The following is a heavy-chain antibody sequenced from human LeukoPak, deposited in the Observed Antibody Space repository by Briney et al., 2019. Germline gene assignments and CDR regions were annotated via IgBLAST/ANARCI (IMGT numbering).Heavy chain of an antibody. CDR2: ISAYNGNT. Sequence: GASVKVSCKASGYTFTSYGISWVRQAPGQGLEWMGWISAYNGNTNYAQKLQGRVTMTTDTSTSTAYMELRSLRSDDTAVYYCARSSIIAAAGPYYFDYWGQGTLVTVSS. CDR3: ARSSIIAAAGPYYFDY. V-gene: IGHV1-18*01. CDR1: GYTFTSYG. D-gene: IGHD6-13*01. J-gene: IGHJ4*02.